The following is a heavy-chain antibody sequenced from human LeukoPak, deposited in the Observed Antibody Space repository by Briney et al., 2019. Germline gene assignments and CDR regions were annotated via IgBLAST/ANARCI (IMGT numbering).Heavy chain of an antibody. CDR2: ISGSGGST. CDR1: GFPFSSYA. D-gene: IGHD6-19*01. J-gene: IGHJ5*02. V-gene: IGHV3-23*01. CDR3: AKGSRIAVAGNRNWFDP. Sequence: PGGSLRLSFAASGFPFSSYAMSWVRQAPGKGLEWVSAISGSGGSTYYADSVKGRFTISRDNSKNTLYLQMNSLRAEDTAIYYCAKGSRIAVAGNRNWFDPWGQGTLVTVSS.